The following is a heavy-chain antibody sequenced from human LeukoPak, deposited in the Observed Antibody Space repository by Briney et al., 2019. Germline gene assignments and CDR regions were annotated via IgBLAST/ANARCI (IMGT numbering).Heavy chain of an antibody. Sequence: PRGSLRLSCAASGFTFSTYTINWVRQPPGDWLEWVSSISTSISPIYYADSVKGRFSISRDNAENSLYLEMKSLRGEDTDVYYCAREYDCGGNRTGCFKHWGRGTLVTISS. CDR2: ISTSISPI. V-gene: IGHV3-21*01. J-gene: IGHJ1*01. CDR3: AREYDCGGNRTGCFKH. D-gene: IGHD4-23*01. CDR1: GFTFSTYT.